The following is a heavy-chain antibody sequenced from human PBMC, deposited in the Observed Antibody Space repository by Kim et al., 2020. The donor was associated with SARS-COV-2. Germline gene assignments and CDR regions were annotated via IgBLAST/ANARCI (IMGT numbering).Heavy chain of an antibody. V-gene: IGHV3-21*01. D-gene: IGHD3-3*01. Sequence: YGDSVQGRFTISRDNAKNSVYLQMNGLRAEDTAVYYCARAQSEYYWYYFAQWGQGTLVTVSS. CDR3: ARAQSEYYWYYFAQ. J-gene: IGHJ4*02.